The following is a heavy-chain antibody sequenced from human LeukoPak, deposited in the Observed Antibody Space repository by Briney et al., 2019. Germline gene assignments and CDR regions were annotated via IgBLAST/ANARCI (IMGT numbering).Heavy chain of an antibody. CDR2: ISGSGGST. J-gene: IGHJ4*02. Sequence: GGSQRLSCAASGFTFSSYAMSWVRQAPGKGLEWVSAISGSGGSTYYADSVKGRFTISRDNSKNTLYLQMNSLRAEDTAVYYCAKGEGVVVTPPVDYWGQGTLVTVSS. CDR1: GFTFSSYA. D-gene: IGHD3-22*01. CDR3: AKGEGVVVTPPVDY. V-gene: IGHV3-23*01.